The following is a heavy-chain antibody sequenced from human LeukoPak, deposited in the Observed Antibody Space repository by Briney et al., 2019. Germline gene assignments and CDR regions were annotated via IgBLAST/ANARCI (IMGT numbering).Heavy chain of an antibody. V-gene: IGHV3-48*03. J-gene: IGHJ4*02. CDR3: ASYWGSVY. Sequence: GGSLRLSCAASGFTFSSYEMNWVRQAPGKGLEWVSYISSSGSPIYYADSVKGRLTISRDNAKNSLYLQMNSLRAEDTAVYYCASYWGSVYWGQGTLVTVSS. D-gene: IGHD7-27*01. CDR2: ISSSGSPI. CDR1: GFTFSSYE.